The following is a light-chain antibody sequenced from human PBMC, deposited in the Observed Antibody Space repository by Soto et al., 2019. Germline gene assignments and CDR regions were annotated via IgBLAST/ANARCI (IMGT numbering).Light chain of an antibody. CDR3: QQYDNPVSIT. CDR1: QSISSW. J-gene: IGKJ5*01. CDR2: DAS. Sequence: GDRVTITCRASQSISSWLAWYQQKPGKAPKLLIYDASSLESGVPSRFSGSGSGTDFILTISSLQPEDLATYYCQQYDNPVSITCGQGTRREIK. V-gene: IGKV1-5*01.